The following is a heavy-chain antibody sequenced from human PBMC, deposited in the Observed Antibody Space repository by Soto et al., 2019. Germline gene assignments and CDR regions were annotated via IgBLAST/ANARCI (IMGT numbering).Heavy chain of an antibody. CDR2: IYYSGST. CDR3: ARAGILEWLSPYYFDY. V-gene: IGHV4-30-4*01. Sequence: PSETLSLTCTVSGGSISSGDYYWSWISQPPGKGLEWIGYIYYSGSTYYNPSLKSRVTISVDTSKNQFSLELSSVTAADTAVYYCARAGILEWLSPYYFDYWGQGALVTVSS. J-gene: IGHJ4*02. CDR1: GGSISSGDYY. D-gene: IGHD3-3*01.